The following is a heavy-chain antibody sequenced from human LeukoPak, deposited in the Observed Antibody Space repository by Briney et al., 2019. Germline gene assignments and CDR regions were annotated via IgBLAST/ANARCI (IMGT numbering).Heavy chain of an antibody. D-gene: IGHD2-21*01. J-gene: IGHJ4*02. CDR2: INPSGGST. V-gene: IGHV1-46*01. Sequence: ASVKVSCKASGYTFTSYYMHWVRQAPGQGLEWMGIINPSGGSTSYAQKFQGRVTMTRDASTSTVYMELSSLRSEDTAVYYCARDVESTYYFDYWGQGTLVTVSS. CDR1: GYTFTSYY. CDR3: ARDVESTYYFDY.